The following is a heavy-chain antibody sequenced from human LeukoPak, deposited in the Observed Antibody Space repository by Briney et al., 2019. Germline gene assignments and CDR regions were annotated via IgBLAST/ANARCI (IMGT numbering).Heavy chain of an antibody. V-gene: IGHV3-23*01. CDR3: AKGYCSGGSCSRVGWFDP. CDR2: SRGSGGST. J-gene: IGHJ5*02. D-gene: IGHD2-15*01. Sequence: GGSLRLSCAASGFTFSSHAMSWVRQAPAQGLEWVSVSRGSGGSTQYADSVMGRFTISRDNSKNTLFLQMNSLRAEDTAIYYCAKGYCSGGSCSRVGWFDPWGQGTLVTVSS. CDR1: GFTFSSHA.